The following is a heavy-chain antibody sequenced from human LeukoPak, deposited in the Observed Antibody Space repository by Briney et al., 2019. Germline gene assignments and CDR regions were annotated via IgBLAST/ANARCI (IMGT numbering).Heavy chain of an antibody. Sequence: SETLSLTCTVSGGSISSNNYYWGWIRQPPGKGLEWIGSIYYSGSTYYNPSLKSRVTISGDTSKNQFSLKLSSVTAADTAVYYCASLSAPLDYWGQGTLVTVSS. V-gene: IGHV4-39*07. CDR3: ASLSAPLDY. CDR1: GGSISSNNYY. D-gene: IGHD2/OR15-2a*01. CDR2: IYYSGST. J-gene: IGHJ4*02.